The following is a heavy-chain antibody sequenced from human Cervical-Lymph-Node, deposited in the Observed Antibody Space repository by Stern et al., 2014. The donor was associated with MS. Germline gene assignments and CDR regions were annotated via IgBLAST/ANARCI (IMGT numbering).Heavy chain of an antibody. CDR3: ARAYYYDSVVYYFDF. V-gene: IGHV1-2*06. CDR1: GYSFTAYY. Sequence: QVQLVQSGAEVRKPGASVKVSCKTSGYSFTAYYIHWVRQAPGQGLEWVGRINPTSGGTNSAQKFQGRLTMTTDTSLTTAYMDLYSLRPDDTAVYFCARAYYYDSVVYYFDFPAQGTLVTVSS. J-gene: IGHJ4*02. D-gene: IGHD3-22*01. CDR2: INPTSGGT.